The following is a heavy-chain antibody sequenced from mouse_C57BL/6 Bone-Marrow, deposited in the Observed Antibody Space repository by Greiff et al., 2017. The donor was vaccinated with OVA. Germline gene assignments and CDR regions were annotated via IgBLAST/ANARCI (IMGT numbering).Heavy chain of an antibody. CDR1: GFTFSSYA. Sequence: EVKLVESGAGLVKPGGSLKLSCAASGFTFSSYAMSWVRQTPEKRLEWVAYISSGGDYIYYADTVKGRFTISRDNARNTLYLQMSSLKSEDTAMYYCTRRPSLSGYFDVWGTGTTVTVSS. CDR3: TRRPSLSGYFDV. J-gene: IGHJ1*03. D-gene: IGHD1-3*01. V-gene: IGHV5S21*01. CDR2: ISSGGDYI.